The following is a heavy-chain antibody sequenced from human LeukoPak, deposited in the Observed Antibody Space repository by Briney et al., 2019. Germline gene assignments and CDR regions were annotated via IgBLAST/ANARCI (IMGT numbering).Heavy chain of an antibody. CDR1: GGSISSSSDY. V-gene: IGHV4-39*07. CDR3: AREFYYYGSGSHVYYFDY. D-gene: IGHD3-10*01. J-gene: IGHJ4*02. CDR2: IYYSGSA. Sequence: SETLSLTCTVSGGSISSSSDYWAWIRQPPGKGLEWIGSIYYSGSASYSSSLQSRVTISVDTSKNQFSLKLSSVTAADTAVYYCAREFYYYGSGSHVYYFDYWGQGTLVTVSS.